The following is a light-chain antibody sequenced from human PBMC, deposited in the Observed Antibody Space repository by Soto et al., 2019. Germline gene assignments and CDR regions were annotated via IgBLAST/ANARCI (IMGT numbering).Light chain of an antibody. V-gene: IGKV3-20*01. CDR2: GAS. J-gene: IGKJ3*01. CDR3: KQYGRSPPFT. CDR1: QSVSSSY. Sequence: EIVLTQSPGTLSLSPGERATLSCRASQSVSSSYLAWYQQKPGQAPRLLIYGASGRATGIPDRFSGSGSGTDFTLPISRLQPEDSAVYYCKQYGRSPPFTFGPGTKVDIK.